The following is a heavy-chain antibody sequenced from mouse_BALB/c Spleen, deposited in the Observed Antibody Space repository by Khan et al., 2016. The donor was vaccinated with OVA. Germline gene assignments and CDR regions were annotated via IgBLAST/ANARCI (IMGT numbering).Heavy chain of an antibody. V-gene: IGHV2-6-5*01. J-gene: IGHJ4*01. D-gene: IGHD1-1*02. CDR1: GFSLTDHG. CDR3: AKQIWSPYYGMDY. CDR2: IWGGGST. Sequence: QVQLKESGPGLVAPSQSLSITCTVSGFSLTDHGVSWIRQPPGKGLEWLGVIWGGGSTYYNSVLKSRLNISKDNSKTQAFLKMNSQQTDDTAMYYCAKQIWSPYYGMDYWGQGTSVTVSS.